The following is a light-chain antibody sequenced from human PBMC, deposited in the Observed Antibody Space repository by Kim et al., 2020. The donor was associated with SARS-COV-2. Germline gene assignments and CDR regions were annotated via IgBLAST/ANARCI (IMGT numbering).Light chain of an antibody. CDR2: LES. CDR1: ICGETD. J-gene: IGLJ2*01. V-gene: IGLV3-1*01. CDR3: QAWDSSTAYVV. Sequence: SPGQTATTTVAGYICGETDACRCQQKPGQSPVLVIYLESKRASGVPERFSGSDSGKTASLTISGTRAMDESDYYCQAWDSSTAYVVLGGGTKLTVL.